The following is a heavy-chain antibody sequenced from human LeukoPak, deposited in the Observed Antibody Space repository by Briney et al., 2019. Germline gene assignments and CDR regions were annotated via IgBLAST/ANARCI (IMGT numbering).Heavy chain of an antibody. CDR2: ISGSGGST. D-gene: IGHD2-2*01. CDR3: ARDLTSNSSTSCYGSVRHAFDI. J-gene: IGHJ3*02. CDR1: GFTFSSYA. Sequence: GGSLRLSCAASGFTFSSYAMSWVRQAPGKGLEWVSAISGSGGSTYYADSVKGRFTISRDNSKNTLYLQMNSLRAEDTAVYYCARDLTSNSSTSCYGSVRHAFDIWGQGTMVTVSS. V-gene: IGHV3-23*01.